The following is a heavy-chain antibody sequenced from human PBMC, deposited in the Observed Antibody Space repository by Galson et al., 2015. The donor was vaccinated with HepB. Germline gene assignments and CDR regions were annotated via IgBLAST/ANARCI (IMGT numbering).Heavy chain of an antibody. CDR2: ISGSGGST. J-gene: IGHJ4*02. CDR1: GFTFSSYA. D-gene: IGHD6-6*01. CDR3: AKVQRIAALAYYFDY. V-gene: IGHV3-23*01. Sequence: SLRLSCAASGFTFSSYAMSWVRQAPGKGLEWVSAISGSGGSTYYADSVKGRFTIPRDNSKNTLYLQMNSLRAEDTAVYYCAKVQRIAALAYYFDYWGQGTLVTVSS.